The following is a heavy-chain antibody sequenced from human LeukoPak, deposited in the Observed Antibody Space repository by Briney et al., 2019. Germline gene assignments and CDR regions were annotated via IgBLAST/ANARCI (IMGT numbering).Heavy chain of an antibody. Sequence: GGSLRLSYAASGFTFSSYRMNWVRQAPGKGLEWVSSISDSSSYIYHADSVKGRFTISRDNAKNSVYLQMNSLRAEDTATYYCTKGENGMDVWGQGTTVTVSS. CDR3: TKGENGMDV. CDR2: ISDSSSYI. V-gene: IGHV3-21*01. J-gene: IGHJ6*02. CDR1: GFTFSSYR. D-gene: IGHD1-26*01.